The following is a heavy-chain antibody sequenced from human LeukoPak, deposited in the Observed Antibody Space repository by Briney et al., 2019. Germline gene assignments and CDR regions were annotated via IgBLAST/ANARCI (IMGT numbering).Heavy chain of an antibody. CDR3: AKGVYYDSSGYYYGY. J-gene: IGHJ4*02. D-gene: IGHD3-22*01. CDR2: ISDSGVST. CDR1: GFPFISYA. V-gene: IGHV3-23*01. Sequence: GGSLSLSCAASGFPFISYAMNWVRQAPGKGLEWVSVISDSGVSTYYADSVKGRFTISRDNSKNTLYLQMNSLRAEDTAVYYCAKGVYYDSSGYYYGYWGQGTLVTVSS.